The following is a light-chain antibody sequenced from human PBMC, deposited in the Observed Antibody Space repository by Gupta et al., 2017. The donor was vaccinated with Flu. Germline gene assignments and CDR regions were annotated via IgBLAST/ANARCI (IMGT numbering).Light chain of an antibody. V-gene: IGLV2-14*01. CDR3: RQYKDGKTVV. CDR1: SRDVGGYNY. Sequence: QSALTQPASVSGSPGQSITISCTGTSRDVGGYNYVPWYPHHPGKAPKLRMAEVSNRPSGVSNRVSGTKSDNKDSLKISGLQTDDELDYDCRQYKDGKTVVFGGGTKLTVL. CDR2: EVS. J-gene: IGLJ3*02.